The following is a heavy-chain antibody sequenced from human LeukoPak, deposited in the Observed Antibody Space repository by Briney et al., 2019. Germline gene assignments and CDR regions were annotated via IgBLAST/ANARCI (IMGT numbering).Heavy chain of an antibody. CDR2: IYSGGST. J-gene: IGHJ5*02. Sequence: GGSLRLSCAASGFTVSSNYMSWVRQSPGKGLEWVSVIYSGGSTFYADSVKGRFTISRDDSKNTLYLQMNSLRAEDTAVYYCARDGPRGDFWSGYYFDPWGQGTLVTVSS. D-gene: IGHD3-3*01. CDR3: ARDGPRGDFWSGYYFDP. CDR1: GFTVSSNY. V-gene: IGHV3-66*01.